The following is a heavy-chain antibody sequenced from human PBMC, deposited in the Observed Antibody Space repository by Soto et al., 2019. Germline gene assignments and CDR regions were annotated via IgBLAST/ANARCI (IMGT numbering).Heavy chain of an antibody. CDR3: AKDLWRYGVGATYDY. V-gene: IGHV3-30*18. CDR2: ISYDGKNK. J-gene: IGHJ4*02. D-gene: IGHD1-26*01. Sequence: QVQLVESGGGVVQPGWSLRLSCAVSGFRFSDYGMHWVRQAPGKGLDWVAVISYDGKNKYYADSVKGRFTVSRHTSKNSLYLQMNSLRAEDTAVYYCAKDLWRYGVGATYDYWGQGTLVTVSS. CDR1: GFRFSDYG.